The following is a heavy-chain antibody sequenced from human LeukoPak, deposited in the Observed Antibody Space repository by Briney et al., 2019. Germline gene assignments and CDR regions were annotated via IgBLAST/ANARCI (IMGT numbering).Heavy chain of an antibody. CDR3: AKDLGFYSSGPFDY. D-gene: IGHD6-19*01. CDR2: ISGSGGST. CDR1: GFTFSSYA. J-gene: IGHJ4*02. Sequence: GGSLRLSCAASGFTFSSYAMSWVRQGPGKGLEWVSVISGSGGSTYDADSVKGRFTISRDNSKNTLYLQMNSLRAEDTAVYYCAKDLGFYSSGPFDYWGQGTLVIVSS. V-gene: IGHV3-23*01.